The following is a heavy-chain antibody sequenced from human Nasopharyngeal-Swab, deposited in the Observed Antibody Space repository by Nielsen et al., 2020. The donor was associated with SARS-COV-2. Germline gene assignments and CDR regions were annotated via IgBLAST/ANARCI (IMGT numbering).Heavy chain of an antibody. V-gene: IGHV4-30-4*01. CDR3: ARDYRTVTTGGVYYYYYMDV. CDR2: IYYSGST. D-gene: IGHD4-17*01. J-gene: IGHJ6*03. Sequence: WIRQPSGKGLEWIGYIYYSGSTYYNPSLKSRVTISVDTSKNQFSLKLSSVTAADTAVYYCARDYRTVTTGGVYYYYYMDVWGKGTTVTVSS.